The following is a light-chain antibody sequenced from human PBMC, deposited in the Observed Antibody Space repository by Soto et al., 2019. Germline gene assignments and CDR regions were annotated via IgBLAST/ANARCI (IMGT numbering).Light chain of an antibody. CDR1: QSVSFNF. Sequence: EIVLTQSPGTLSLSPGDRATLSCRASQSVSFNFLAWYQQKPGQAPRLLVYGASSRATGITDRFSGSGSGTDFTLTISRREPEDFAVYYCQQYGNSPPWTFGQGTKVEIK. CDR3: QQYGNSPPWT. J-gene: IGKJ1*01. CDR2: GAS. V-gene: IGKV3-20*01.